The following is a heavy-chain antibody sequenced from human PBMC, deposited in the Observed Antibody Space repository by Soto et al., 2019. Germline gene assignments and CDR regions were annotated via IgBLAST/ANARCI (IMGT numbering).Heavy chain of an antibody. Sequence: SETLSLTCTVSGGSINTFYWSWVRQPAGKGLEWIGRIFSSGSTSFNPSLESRVAMSVDTSKNHFSLNLSSVTAADTGLYYCAARPYYYYGLDVWGQGTTVTVSS. J-gene: IGHJ6*02. CDR2: IFSSGST. V-gene: IGHV4-4*07. CDR1: GGSINTFY. CDR3: AARPYYYYGLDV. D-gene: IGHD3-10*01.